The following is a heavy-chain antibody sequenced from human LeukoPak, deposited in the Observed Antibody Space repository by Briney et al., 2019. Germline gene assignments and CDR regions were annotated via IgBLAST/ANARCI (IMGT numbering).Heavy chain of an antibody. CDR2: ISGGGGST. Sequence: GGSLTLSCAVSGFTFSSYAMNWVRQAPGKGLEWVSTISGGGGSTYYADSVKGRFTISRDNSKNTLYVQMNSLRAEDTAVYYCALTPDYGDSYYFDYWGQGTLVTVSS. D-gene: IGHD4-17*01. CDR3: ALTPDYGDSYYFDY. J-gene: IGHJ4*02. V-gene: IGHV3-23*01. CDR1: GFTFSSYA.